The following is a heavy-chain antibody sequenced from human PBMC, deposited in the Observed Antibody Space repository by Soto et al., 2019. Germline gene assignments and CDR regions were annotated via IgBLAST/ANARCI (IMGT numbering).Heavy chain of an antibody. Sequence: HPGGSLSLSCAASGFTFNNYGMHWVRQAPGKGLEWVVVISFDGRNTDYLDSVKGRYTISRDNSKNTLYLEMTSLRAEDTAVYFCARDHDEDFGYDLDYFDYWGQGTLVTVSS. D-gene: IGHD5-12*01. CDR2: ISFDGRNT. CDR3: ARDHDEDFGYDLDYFDY. CDR1: GFTFNNYG. J-gene: IGHJ4*02. V-gene: IGHV3-30*03.